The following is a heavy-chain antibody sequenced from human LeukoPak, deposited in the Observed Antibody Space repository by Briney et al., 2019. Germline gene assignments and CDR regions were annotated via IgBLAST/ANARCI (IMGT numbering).Heavy chain of an antibody. J-gene: IGHJ4*02. D-gene: IGHD3-22*01. CDR1: GFSLKTRGVG. CDR3: AHRKNYYDSSVFDN. V-gene: IGHV2-5*02. CDR2: IYWDDDR. Sequence: SGPMLVNPTQPLTLTCTLSGFSLKTRGVGVGWIRQPPGRALEWPAPIYWDDDRRYSPSLKSRLTITKDTSKNQVVLTMTNMDPVDTATYFCAHRKNYYDSSVFDNWGQGTLVTVSS.